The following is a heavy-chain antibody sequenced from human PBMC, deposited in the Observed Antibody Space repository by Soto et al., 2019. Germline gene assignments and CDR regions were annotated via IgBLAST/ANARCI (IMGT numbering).Heavy chain of an antibody. J-gene: IGHJ4*02. CDR1: GGSISSSSYY. D-gene: IGHD2-2*01. V-gene: IGHV4-39*01. CDR2: IYYSGST. Sequence: SSETLSLTCTVSGGSISSSSYYWGWIRQPPGKGLEWIGSIYYSGSTYYNPSLKSRVTISVDTSKNQFSLKLSSVTAADTAVYYCARQGGNIVVVPAADWDYWGQGTLVTVSS. CDR3: ARQGGNIVVVPAADWDY.